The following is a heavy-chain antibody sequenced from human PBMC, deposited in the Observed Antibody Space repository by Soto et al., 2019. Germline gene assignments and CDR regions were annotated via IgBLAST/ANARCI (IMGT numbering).Heavy chain of an antibody. CDR3: AKEGGLSGSYYISSSYYFDY. D-gene: IGHD1-26*01. CDR1: GFTFSSYG. V-gene: IGHV3-30*18. J-gene: IGHJ4*02. CDR2: ISYDGSNT. Sequence: QVQLVESGGGVVQPGRSLRLSCVASGFTFSSYGMHWVRQAPGKGLEWVAIISYDGSNTYYADSVKGRFTISRDNSKNTLYLTMNSLRAEETSVYYCAKEGGLSGSYYISSSYYFDYWGQGALVTVSS.